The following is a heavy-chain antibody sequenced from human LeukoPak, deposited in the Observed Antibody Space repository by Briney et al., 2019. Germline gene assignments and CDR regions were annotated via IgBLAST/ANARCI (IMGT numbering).Heavy chain of an antibody. CDR3: ARVRYYGSGSSLPGYFDY. CDR2: IYTSGST. J-gene: IGHJ4*02. D-gene: IGHD3-10*01. CDR1: GGSISSYY. V-gene: IGHV4-4*07. Sequence: PSETLSLTCTVSGGSISSYYWTWIRQPAGKGLEWIGRIYTSGSTNYNPSLRSRVTMSVDTSKNQFSLKLSSVTAADTAAYYCARVRYYGSGSSLPGYFDYWGQGTLVTVSS.